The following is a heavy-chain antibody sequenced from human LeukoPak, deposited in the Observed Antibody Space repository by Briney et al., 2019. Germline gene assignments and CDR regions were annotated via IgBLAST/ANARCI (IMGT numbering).Heavy chain of an antibody. CDR3: ARAIVGPTSLDY. CDR1: GFTFSTYS. V-gene: IGHV3-21*03. CDR2: ISSSSSYI. D-gene: IGHD1-26*01. J-gene: IGHJ4*02. Sequence: GGSRRLSCAASGFTFSTYSMNWVRQAPGKGLEWVSSISSSSSYIYYADLVQGRFTISRDNAKNSLYLQMNSLRAEDTAVYYCARAIVGPTSLDYWGQGTLVTVSS.